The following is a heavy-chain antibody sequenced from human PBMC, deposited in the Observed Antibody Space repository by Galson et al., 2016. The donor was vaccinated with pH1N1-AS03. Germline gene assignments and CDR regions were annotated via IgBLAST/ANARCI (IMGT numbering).Heavy chain of an antibody. J-gene: IGHJ4*02. D-gene: IGHD1-14*01. V-gene: IGHV1-69*04. CDR2: LTPMLNVT. Sequence: SVKVSCKASGGTFGTSAISWVRQAPGQGPEWMGRLTPMLNVTSYAQKFQGRVTITAGTSTSTVYMELSSLRSDDTAIYYCANNNGWGQGTLVTVSS. CDR3: ANNNG. CDR1: GGTFGTSA.